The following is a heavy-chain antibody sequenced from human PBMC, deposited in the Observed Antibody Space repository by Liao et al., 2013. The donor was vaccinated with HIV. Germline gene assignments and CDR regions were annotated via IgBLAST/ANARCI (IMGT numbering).Heavy chain of an antibody. CDR3: ARAFNDFWTGYYTVPDF. J-gene: IGHJ4*02. D-gene: IGHD3/OR15-3a*01. CDR1: GGSISGYY. CDR2: LYVGGTT. Sequence: QVQLQESGPGLVKPSETLSLICSVSGGSISGYYLNWIRQPAGKTLEWIGRLYVGGTTNFNPSLKGRVTMSADTSKNQFSLKLTSVTAADTAVYYCARAFNDFWTGYYTVPDFWGQGTLVIVSS. V-gene: IGHV4-4*07.